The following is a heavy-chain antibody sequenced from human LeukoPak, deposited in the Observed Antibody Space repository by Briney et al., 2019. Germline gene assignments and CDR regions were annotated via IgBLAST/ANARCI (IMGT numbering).Heavy chain of an antibody. Sequence: SETLSLTCTVSGGSISSYYWSWIRQPAGKGLEWIGRIYTSGSTNYNPSLKSRVTMSVDTSKNHFSLKLSSVTAADTAVYYCARDSSAAGTFDYWGQGTLVTVSS. CDR1: GGSISSYY. J-gene: IGHJ4*02. CDR3: ARDSSAAGTFDY. D-gene: IGHD6-13*01. CDR2: IYTSGST. V-gene: IGHV4-4*07.